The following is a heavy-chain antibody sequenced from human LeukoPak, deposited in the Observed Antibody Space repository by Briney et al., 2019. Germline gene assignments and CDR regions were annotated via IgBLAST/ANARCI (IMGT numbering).Heavy chain of an antibody. V-gene: IGHV3-30*18. CDR2: ISYDGSNK. Sequence: GGSLRLSCAASGFTFSSYGMHWVRQAPGKGLEWVAVISYDGSNKYYADSVKGRFTISRDNSKNTLYLQMNSLRAEDTAVYYCAKAHLRRGTVTLPFDYWGQGTLVTVSS. D-gene: IGHD4-17*01. J-gene: IGHJ4*02. CDR3: AKAHLRRGTVTLPFDY. CDR1: GFTFSSYG.